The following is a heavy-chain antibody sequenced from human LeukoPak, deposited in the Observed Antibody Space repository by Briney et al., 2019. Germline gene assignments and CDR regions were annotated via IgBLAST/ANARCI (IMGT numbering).Heavy chain of an antibody. CDR3: ARGGELYYYDSSGYGEFDY. CDR2: IYYSGST. J-gene: IGHJ4*02. Sequence: PSETLSLTCTVSGGSISSYYWSWIRQPPGKGLEWIGYIYYSGSTNYNPSLKSRVTISVDTSKNQFSLKLSSVTAADTAVYYCARGGELYYYDSSGYGEFDYWGQGTLVTVSS. V-gene: IGHV4-59*01. D-gene: IGHD3-22*01. CDR1: GGSISSYY.